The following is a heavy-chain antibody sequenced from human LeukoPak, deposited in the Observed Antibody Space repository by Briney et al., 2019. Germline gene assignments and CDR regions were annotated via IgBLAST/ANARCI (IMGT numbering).Heavy chain of an antibody. D-gene: IGHD5-18*01. V-gene: IGHV4-4*07. Sequence: SETLSLTCTVSGGSISSYFWSWIRQPAGKALEWIGRIYTNVNTNYNPSLKSRVAMSVDTSRDQFSLKLTSVTAADAAVYYCAREKTADGYPYYYDYWGQGILVTVSS. J-gene: IGHJ4*02. CDR3: AREKTADGYPYYYDY. CDR2: IYTNVNT. CDR1: GGSISSYF.